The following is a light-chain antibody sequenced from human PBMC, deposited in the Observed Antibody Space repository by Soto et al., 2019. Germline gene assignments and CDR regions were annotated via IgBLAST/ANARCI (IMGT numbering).Light chain of an antibody. Sequence: EIVLTQSPGTLSLSPGERATLSCRASQSVVSSYLVWYQQKPGQDPRLLIYGASSMATGIPDRFSVSVSGPDFTLTIRRLEPEDFAVYYCQQYDVSQGYTFGQGTKLEIK. J-gene: IGKJ2*01. CDR1: QSVVSSY. CDR2: GAS. CDR3: QQYDVSQGYT. V-gene: IGKV3-20*01.